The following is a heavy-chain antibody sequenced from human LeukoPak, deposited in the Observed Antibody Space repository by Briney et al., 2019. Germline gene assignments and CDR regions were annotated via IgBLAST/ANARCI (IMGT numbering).Heavy chain of an antibody. V-gene: IGHV3-33*01. Sequence: GGSLRLSCAASGFTFSSYGMHWVRQAPGKGLEWVAVIWYDGSNKYYADSVKGRFTISRDNSKNTLYLQMNSLRAEDTAVYYCARAGLRFGELLVWGQGTLVTVSS. CDR2: IWYDGSNK. CDR1: GFTFSSYG. CDR3: ARAGLRFGELLV. J-gene: IGHJ4*02. D-gene: IGHD3-10*01.